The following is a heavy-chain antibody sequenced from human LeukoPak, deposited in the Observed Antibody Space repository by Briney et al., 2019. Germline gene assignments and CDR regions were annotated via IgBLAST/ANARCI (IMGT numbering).Heavy chain of an antibody. J-gene: IGHJ6*02. D-gene: IGHD2-21*02. Sequence: GGSLRLSCAASGFTFSSYWMSWVRQAPGKGLEWVANIKQDGSEKYYVDSGKGRFTISRENAKNSLYLQMHSLRAEDTAVYYCAGGDCSHIICFDYYHGMDVWGQGTTVTISS. CDR1: GFTFSSYW. CDR3: AGGDCSHIICFDYYHGMDV. V-gene: IGHV3-7*01. CDR2: IKQDGSEK.